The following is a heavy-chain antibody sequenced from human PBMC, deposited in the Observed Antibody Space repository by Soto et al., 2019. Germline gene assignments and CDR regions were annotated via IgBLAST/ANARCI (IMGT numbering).Heavy chain of an antibody. D-gene: IGHD4-4*01. J-gene: IGHJ6*02. V-gene: IGHV1-69*01. CDR1: GGTFSSYA. Sequence: QVQLVQSGAEVKKPGSSVKVSCKASGGTFSSYAISWVRQAPGQGLEWMGGIIPIFGTANYAQKFQGRVTITADESTSTDYMELSSLRSEDTAVYYCARGRPEKQSTLLDVWGQGTTVTVSS. CDR2: IIPIFGTA. CDR3: ARGRPEKQSTLLDV.